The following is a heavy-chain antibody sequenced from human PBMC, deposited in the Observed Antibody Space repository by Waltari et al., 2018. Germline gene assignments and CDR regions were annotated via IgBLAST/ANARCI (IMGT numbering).Heavy chain of an antibody. V-gene: IGHV1-69*02. D-gene: IGHD3-3*01. CDR1: GGTFSSYT. CDR2: ISPILGIA. Sequence: QVQLVQSGAEVKKPGSSVKVSCKASGGTFSSYTISWVRQAPGQGLEWMGRISPILGIANYAQKFQGRVTITADKSTSTAYMELSSLRSEDTAVYYCARAITISFWCYGMDVWGQGTTVTVSS. J-gene: IGHJ6*02. CDR3: ARAITISFWCYGMDV.